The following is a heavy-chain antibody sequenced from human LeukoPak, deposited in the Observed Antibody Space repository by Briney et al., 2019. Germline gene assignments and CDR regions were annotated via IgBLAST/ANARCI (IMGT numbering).Heavy chain of an antibody. J-gene: IGHJ4*02. Sequence: GGSLRLSCAVSGFTFSSYTMSWVRQAPGEGLEWGSTITISEGNTYYADSVKGRFTVSRDNSKNTLFLQMDSLRAEDTAVYYCAKDGGLWVSAHWGDYWGRGTLVTVSS. CDR1: GFTFSSYT. V-gene: IGHV3-23*01. CDR3: AKDGGLWVSAHWGDY. CDR2: ITISEGNT. D-gene: IGHD7-27*01.